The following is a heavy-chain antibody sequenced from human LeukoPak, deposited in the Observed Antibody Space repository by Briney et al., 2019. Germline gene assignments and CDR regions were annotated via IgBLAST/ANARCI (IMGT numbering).Heavy chain of an antibody. D-gene: IGHD2-2*01. J-gene: IGHJ4*02. CDR2: INPNSGGT. CDR3: ARVVPAAKGLVFDY. CDR1: GYTFTGYY. V-gene: IGHV1-2*02. Sequence: GASVKVSCKASGYTFTGYYMHWVRQAPGQGLEWMGWINPNSGGTNYAQKFQGRVTMTRDTSISTAYMELSRLRSDDTAVYYCARVVPAAKGLVFDYWGQGTLVTVSS.